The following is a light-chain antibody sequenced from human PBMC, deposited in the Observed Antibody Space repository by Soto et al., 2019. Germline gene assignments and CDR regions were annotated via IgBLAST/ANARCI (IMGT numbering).Light chain of an antibody. Sequence: QSVLTQPASVSGSPGQSITISCTGTSSDVGGYNYVSWYQQHPGKAPKLMIYDVTNRPSGVSNRFSGSKSGNMASLTISGLQAEDEADYYCSSYTSSSTLYVFRTGTKLTVL. CDR2: DVT. J-gene: IGLJ1*01. CDR1: SSDVGGYNY. V-gene: IGLV2-14*01. CDR3: SSYTSSSTLYV.